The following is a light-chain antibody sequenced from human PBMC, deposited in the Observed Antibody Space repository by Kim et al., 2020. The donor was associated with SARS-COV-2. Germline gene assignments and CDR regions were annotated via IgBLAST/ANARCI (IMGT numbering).Light chain of an antibody. CDR2: KAS. Sequence: ASVGDRVTITCRASQSIGTWLAWYQQKPGKTPKVLIYKASSLESGVPSRFSGSGTGTEFTLTISSLQTDDFATYYWQQYNSYSITFGQGTRLEIK. CDR3: QQYNSYSIT. CDR1: QSIGTW. J-gene: IGKJ5*01. V-gene: IGKV1-5*03.